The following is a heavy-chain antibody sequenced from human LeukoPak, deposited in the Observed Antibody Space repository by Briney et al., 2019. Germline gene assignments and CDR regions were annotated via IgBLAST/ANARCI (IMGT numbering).Heavy chain of an antibody. J-gene: IGHJ3*01. Sequence: SETLSLTCTVSGGTLRCPYPSSVRQPPGKRLEWIGYVSYTGRTKYNPSLQSRVTISIDTSKSQFSLKLTSVTSADTAVYSCPRLLDNDMSGDPDTFDVWGQGTTVIVSS. D-gene: IGHD3-22*01. CDR2: VSYTGRT. CDR1: GGTLRCPY. V-gene: IGHV4-59*11. CDR3: PRLLDNDMSGDPDTFDV.